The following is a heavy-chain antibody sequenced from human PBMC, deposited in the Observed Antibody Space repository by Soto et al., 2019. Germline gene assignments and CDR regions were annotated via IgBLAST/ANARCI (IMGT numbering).Heavy chain of an antibody. D-gene: IGHD3-10*01. Sequence: GASVKVSRQASGYTLTNHAMHLVRRAPGQRLEWMGWINAGNGNTKYSQKFQGRVTMTTDTSTSTAYMELRSLRSDDTAVYYCARGVGSGTYYNQYNWFDPWGQGTLVTVSS. CDR2: INAGNGNT. CDR3: ARGVGSGTYYNQYNWFDP. J-gene: IGHJ5*02. CDR1: GYTLTNHA. V-gene: IGHV1-3*01.